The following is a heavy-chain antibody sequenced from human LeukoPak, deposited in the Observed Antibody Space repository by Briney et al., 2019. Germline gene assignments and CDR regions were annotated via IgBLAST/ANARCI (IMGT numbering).Heavy chain of an antibody. V-gene: IGHV1-8*01. CDR1: GYTFTSYD. J-gene: IGHJ4*02. Sequence: GASVKVSCKASGYTFTSYDINWVRQATGQGLEWMGWMNPNSGNTGYAQKFQGRVTMTRNTSISTAYMELSSLRSEDTAVYYCARARRTREVATGYAYWGQGTLVTVSS. CDR3: ARARRTREVATGYAY. CDR2: MNPNSGNT. D-gene: IGHD2-8*01.